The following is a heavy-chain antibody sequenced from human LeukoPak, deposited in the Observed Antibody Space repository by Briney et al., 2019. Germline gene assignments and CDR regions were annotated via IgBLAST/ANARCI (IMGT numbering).Heavy chain of an antibody. CDR1: GFTFSSYA. J-gene: IGHJ4*02. V-gene: IGHV3-23*01. D-gene: IGHD6-19*01. CDR2: VGGGSGSA. CDR3: AKDRQVAADY. Sequence: AGGSLRLSCAASGFTFSSYAMSWVRQPPGKGLEWVSSVGGGSGSAYYADSVKGRFTISRDNSKNTLYLQMNSLRAEDTAVYYCAKDRQVAADYWGQGTLVTVSS.